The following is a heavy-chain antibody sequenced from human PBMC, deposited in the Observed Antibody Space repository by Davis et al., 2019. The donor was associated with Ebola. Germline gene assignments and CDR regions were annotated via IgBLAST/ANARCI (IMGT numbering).Heavy chain of an antibody. CDR1: GWSFSDYF. CDR3: AMTTKTSISASGLGYTYFDP. J-gene: IGHJ5*02. CDR2: ISHGGVS. Sequence: MPSETLSLTCVVYGWSFSDYFWSWIRQSPGKGLEWIGKISHGGVSDLAPSLRSRVTTSVDTSKNQFSLKMSSVTAADTAVYYCAMTTKTSISASGLGYTYFDPWSQGSLVTVSS. D-gene: IGHD2/OR15-2a*01. V-gene: IGHV4-34*01.